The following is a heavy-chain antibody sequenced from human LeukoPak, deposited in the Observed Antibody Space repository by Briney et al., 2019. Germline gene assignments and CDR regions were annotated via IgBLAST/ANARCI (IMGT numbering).Heavy chain of an antibody. V-gene: IGHV3-33*01. J-gene: IGHJ6*02. CDR3: ARDSGIKSYYYYGMDV. CDR2: IWYDGSNK. CDR1: GFTFSSYG. D-gene: IGHD3-10*01. Sequence: GGSLRLSCAASGFTFSSYGMHWVRQAPGKGLEWVAVIWYDGSNKYYADPVKGRFTISRDNSKNTLYLQMNSLRAEDTAVYYCARDSGIKSYYYYGMDVWGQGTTVTVSS.